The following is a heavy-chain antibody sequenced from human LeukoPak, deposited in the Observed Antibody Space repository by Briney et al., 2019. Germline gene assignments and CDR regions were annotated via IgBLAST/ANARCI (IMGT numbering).Heavy chain of an antibody. Sequence: AAVNVSCKASGGTFSSYAISWVRQAPGQGLEWMGGIIPIFGTANYAQKFQGRVTITADKSTSTAYMELSSLRSEDTAVYYCARCAATSSWVYYYYYYMDVWGKGTTVTVSS. V-gene: IGHV1-69*06. D-gene: IGHD1-26*01. CDR1: GGTFSSYA. J-gene: IGHJ6*03. CDR3: ARCAATSSWVYYYYYYMDV. CDR2: IIPIFGTA.